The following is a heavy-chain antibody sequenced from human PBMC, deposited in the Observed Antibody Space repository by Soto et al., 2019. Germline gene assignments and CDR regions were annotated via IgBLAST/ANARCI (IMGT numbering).Heavy chain of an antibody. CDR1: GFTFSASA. V-gene: IGHV3-73*01. J-gene: IGHJ4*02. CDR2: IRSNGRT. Sequence: PGGSLRLSCAASGFTFSASAMHWVRQASGKGLEWVGRIRSNGRTAYAASMQGRFTISRDDSKKTAYLQLNSLKTDDTAVYYCARLDCSGGSCYPYYFEHWGQGALVTVYS. D-gene: IGHD2-15*01. CDR3: ARLDCSGGSCYPYYFEH.